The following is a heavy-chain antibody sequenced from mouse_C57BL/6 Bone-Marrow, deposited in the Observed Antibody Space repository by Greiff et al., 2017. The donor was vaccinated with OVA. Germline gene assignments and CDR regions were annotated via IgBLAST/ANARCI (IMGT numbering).Heavy chain of an antibody. Sequence: EVQLVESGGGLVQPGGSLKLSCAASGFTFSDYYMYWVRQTPEKRLEWAAYISNGGGSTYYPDTVKGRFTISRDNAKNTLYLQMSRLKSEDTAMYYCASPSTTWFAYWGQGTLVTVSA. J-gene: IGHJ3*01. D-gene: IGHD2-1*01. CDR3: ASPSTTWFAY. CDR2: ISNGGGST. V-gene: IGHV5-12*01. CDR1: GFTFSDYY.